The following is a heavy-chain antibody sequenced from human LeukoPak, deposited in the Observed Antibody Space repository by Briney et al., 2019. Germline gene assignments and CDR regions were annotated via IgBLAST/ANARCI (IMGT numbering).Heavy chain of an antibody. CDR2: IYASGST. V-gene: IGHV4-4*09. J-gene: IGHJ5*02. D-gene: IGHD6-6*01. Sequence: SETLSLTCTVSGASFNTYYWCWIRQPPGKGLEWIGYIYASGSTNYNPSLESRVTMSVDTSKNQFSLKLSSVTAADTAVYYCARHAHEYSSLKKFDPWGQGTLVTVSS. CDR3: ARHAHEYSSLKKFDP. CDR1: GASFNTYY.